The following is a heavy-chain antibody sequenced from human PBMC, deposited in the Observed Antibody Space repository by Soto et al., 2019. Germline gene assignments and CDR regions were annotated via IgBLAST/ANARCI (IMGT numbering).Heavy chain of an antibody. D-gene: IGHD3-22*01. J-gene: IGHJ3*02. Sequence: QVQLQESGPGLVKPSETLSLTCTVSGGSISSYYWSWIRQPAGKGLEWIGRIYTSGSTNYNPSLNSRVTMSVDTSKNQFSLKLSSVTAADTAVYYCAREYYDSSWWGENAFDIWGQGTMVTVSS. CDR2: IYTSGST. V-gene: IGHV4-4*07. CDR3: AREYYDSSWWGENAFDI. CDR1: GGSISSYY.